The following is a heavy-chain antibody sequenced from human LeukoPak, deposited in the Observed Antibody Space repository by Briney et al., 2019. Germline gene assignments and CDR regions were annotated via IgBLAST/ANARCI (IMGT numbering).Heavy chain of an antibody. D-gene: IGHD6-6*01. CDR3: ARDLFEYSSSPHFDY. V-gene: IGHV1-18*01. CDR1: GYTFTSYG. CDR2: ISAYNGNT. Sequence: ASVKVSCKASGYTFTSYGISWVRQAPGRGLEWMGWISAYNGNTNYAQKLHGRVTMTTDTSTSTAYMELRSLRSDDTAVYYCARDLFEYSSSPHFDYWGQGTLVTVSS. J-gene: IGHJ4*02.